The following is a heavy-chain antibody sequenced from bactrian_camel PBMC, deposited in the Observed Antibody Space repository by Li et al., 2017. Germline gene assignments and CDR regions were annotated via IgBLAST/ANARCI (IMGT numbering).Heavy chain of an antibody. CDR1: GSRYSSYC. Sequence: HVQLVESGGGLVQPGGSLRLSCAASGSRYSSYCMGWFRQAPGKEREGVAGIDRDGSTSYIDSVKGRFTVSRDNAKNTVYLQMTSLKVEDTAVYFCARRDGVWALDYWGQGTQVTVS. CDR2: IDRDGST. J-gene: IGHJ4*01. D-gene: IGHD3*01. CDR3: ARRDGVWALDY. V-gene: IGHV3S53*01.